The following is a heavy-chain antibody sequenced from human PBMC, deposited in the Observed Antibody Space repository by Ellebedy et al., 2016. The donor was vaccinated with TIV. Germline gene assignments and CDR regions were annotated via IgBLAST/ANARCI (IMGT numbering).Heavy chain of an antibody. D-gene: IGHD5-18*01. J-gene: IGHJ4*02. V-gene: IGHV3-23*01. CDR2: ISTTDGT. Sequence: GESLKISCEASGSTFRSYGMSWVRQAPGKGLEWVSSISTTDGTHYADSVKGRFTISRDNPKNTLYLQMNGLRVEDTAVYYCATQLWNSEFWGQGTLVIVSS. CDR3: ATQLWNSEF. CDR1: GSTFRSYG.